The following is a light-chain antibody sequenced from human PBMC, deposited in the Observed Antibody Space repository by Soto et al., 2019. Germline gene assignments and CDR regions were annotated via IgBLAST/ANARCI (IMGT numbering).Light chain of an antibody. CDR3: QQCGSSPS. V-gene: IGKV3-20*01. Sequence: EIVLTQSQGTLYLSPGERATLSCRASQSVSSSYLAWYQQKPGQAPRLLIYDTSSRATGIPDRFSGSGSGTDFTLAISRLEHEDFAVYYCQQCGSSPSFGQGTKVELK. CDR2: DTS. CDR1: QSVSSSY. J-gene: IGKJ1*01.